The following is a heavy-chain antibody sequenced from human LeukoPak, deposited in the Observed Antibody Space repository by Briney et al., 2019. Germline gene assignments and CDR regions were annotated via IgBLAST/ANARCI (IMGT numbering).Heavy chain of an antibody. CDR1: GVSKTSGDYY. V-gene: IGHV4-30-4*01. J-gene: IGHJ4*02. Sequence: KPSETLSLTCSVSGVSKTSGDYYWTWIRQSPGKGLEWIGYIYYSGLTYYSPSLKSRASISVDTSKNQFSLRLTSVTAADTAVYYCACLNYYDYLWGTYRHVGDYWGQGSLVTVSS. CDR3: ACLNYYDYLWGTYRHVGDY. CDR2: IYYSGLT. D-gene: IGHD3-16*02.